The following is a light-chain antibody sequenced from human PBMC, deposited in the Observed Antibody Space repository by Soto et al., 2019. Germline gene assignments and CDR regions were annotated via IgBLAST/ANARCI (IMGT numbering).Light chain of an antibody. V-gene: IGKV3-15*01. J-gene: IGKJ2*01. Sequence: EIVMTQSPATLSVSPGERATLSCRASQSVSSNLAWYQQKPGQAPRLLIYGASTRATGIPARFSGSGSGTAFSITISSLQSEDVVPYYCQQYNNCPPYTFGQGTKLEIK. CDR2: GAS. CDR3: QQYNNCPPYT. CDR1: QSVSSN.